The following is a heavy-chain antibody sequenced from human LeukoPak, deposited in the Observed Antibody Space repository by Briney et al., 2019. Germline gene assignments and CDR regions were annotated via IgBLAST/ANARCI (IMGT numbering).Heavy chain of an antibody. Sequence: ASVKVSCKASGYTFTAYFIYWVRQAPGQGLEWVGWINPSSGRTNSAQEFQGRVTMTRDTSISTAYMELSSLRSDDTAVYYCARAHVLRSSSRSFQHWGQGTLVSVAS. CDR2: INPSSGRT. D-gene: IGHD6-13*01. J-gene: IGHJ1*01. CDR3: ARAHVLRSSSRSFQH. V-gene: IGHV1-2*02. CDR1: GYTFTAYF.